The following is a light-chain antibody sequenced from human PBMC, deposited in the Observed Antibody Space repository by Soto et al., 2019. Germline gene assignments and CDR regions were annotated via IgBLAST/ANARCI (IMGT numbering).Light chain of an antibody. CDR1: SGHSSYA. CDR3: QTWGTGIHVV. Sequence: QPVLTQSPSASASLGASVKLTCTLSSGHSSYAIAWHQQQPEKGPRYLMKLDSDGSHTKGDAIPDRFSGSSSGAERYLTISRLQSEDEADYYCQTWGTGIHVVFGGGTPLTVL. V-gene: IGLV4-69*01. J-gene: IGLJ2*01. CDR2: LDSDGSH.